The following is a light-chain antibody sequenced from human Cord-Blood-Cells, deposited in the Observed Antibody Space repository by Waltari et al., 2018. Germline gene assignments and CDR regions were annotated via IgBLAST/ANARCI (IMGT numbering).Light chain of an antibody. J-gene: IGLJ3*02. CDR3: SSYTSSSTWV. CDR1: SSDVGGYNY. CDR2: DVS. V-gene: IGLV2-14*01. Sequence: QSALTQPASVSGSPGQSITISCTGTSSDVGGYNYVSWYQQHPGKAPKLMIYDVSNRLAGVSNRVSGSKSGNTASLTISGLQAEDEADYYCSSYTSSSTWVFGGGTKLTVL.